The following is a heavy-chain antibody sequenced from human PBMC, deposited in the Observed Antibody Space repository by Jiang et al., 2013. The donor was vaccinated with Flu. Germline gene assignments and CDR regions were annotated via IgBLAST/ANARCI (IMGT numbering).Heavy chain of an antibody. CDR3: ARDKELTGDQLDY. CDR2: TYYRSKWYN. D-gene: IGHD7-27*01. J-gene: IGHJ4*02. Sequence: AWNWIRQSPSRGLEWLGRTYYRSKWYNDYAVSVKSRITINPDTSKNQFSLQLNSVTPEDTAVYYCARDKELTGDQLDYWGQGTLVTVSS. CDR1: A. V-gene: IGHV6-1*01.